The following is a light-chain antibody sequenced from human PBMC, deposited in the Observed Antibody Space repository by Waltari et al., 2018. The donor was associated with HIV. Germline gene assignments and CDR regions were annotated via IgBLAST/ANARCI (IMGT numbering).Light chain of an antibody. J-gene: IGKJ3*01. CDR2: HTS. Sequence: EIVLTQSPATLSLSPGDGATLPCRASQSVGSDYLAWYQVKPGQAPRLVIYHTSVRAAGVPDRFSGSGSGTDFILTISRLEPEDFALYYCQHYGSSPIFTFGPGTKVDI. V-gene: IGKV3-20*01. CDR1: QSVGSDY. CDR3: QHYGSSPIFT.